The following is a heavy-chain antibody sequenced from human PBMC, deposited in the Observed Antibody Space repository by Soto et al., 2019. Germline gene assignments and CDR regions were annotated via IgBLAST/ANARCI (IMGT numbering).Heavy chain of an antibody. J-gene: IGHJ4*02. CDR2: ISYDGSNK. CDR3: AKDRGYFDY. Sequence: SLRLSCAASGFTVSSYGMHWVRQAPGKGLEWVAVISYDGSNKYYADSVKGRFTISRDNSKNTLYLQMNSLRAEDTAVYYCAKDRGYFDYCGQAPFVTLS. V-gene: IGHV3-30*18. CDR1: GFTVSSYG.